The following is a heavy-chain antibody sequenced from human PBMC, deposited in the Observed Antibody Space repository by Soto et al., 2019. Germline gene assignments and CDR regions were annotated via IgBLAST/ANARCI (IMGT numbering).Heavy chain of an antibody. CDR2: IYYTGNT. CDR1: GGSVSSRSHF. CDR3: ARYDAESGSNKLDP. D-gene: IGHD5-12*01. V-gene: IGHV4-61*01. Sequence: QVQLQESGPGVVKPSDTLSVTCTVSGGSVSSRSHFWSWIRQPPGGGLQWLGYIYYTGNTNYSPSRNSRATLSVDTARNQFSLRLTSVTAADTAIYYCARYDAESGSNKLDPWGQGTLVTVSS. J-gene: IGHJ5*02.